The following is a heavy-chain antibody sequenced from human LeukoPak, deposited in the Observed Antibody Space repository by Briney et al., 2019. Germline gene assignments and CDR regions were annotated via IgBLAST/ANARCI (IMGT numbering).Heavy chain of an antibody. J-gene: IGHJ4*02. CDR2: IYYSGST. D-gene: IGHD6-19*01. V-gene: IGHV4-39*01. CDR1: GGSISSSSYH. CDR3: ARMSIAVAGTDY. Sequence: SETLSLTCTVSGGSISSSSYHWGWIRQPPGKGLEWIGSIYYSGSTYYNPSLKSRVTISVDTSKNQFSLKLSSVTAADTAVYYCARMSIAVAGTDYWGQGTLVTVSS.